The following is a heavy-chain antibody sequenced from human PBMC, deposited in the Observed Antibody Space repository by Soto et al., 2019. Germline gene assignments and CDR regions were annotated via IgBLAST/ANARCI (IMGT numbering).Heavy chain of an antibody. CDR3: AKHPYSIAAAPLDY. V-gene: IGHV3-23*01. J-gene: IGHJ4*02. D-gene: IGHD6-13*01. CDR2: LSARGGST. CDR1: GFTFSSYA. Sequence: EVQLLESGGGLVQPGGSLRLSFAASGFTFSSYAMSWVRPAPGKGREWVSALSARGGSTYYGESVKGRFTISRDNSKNTLYLQKNSLRAEDTAVYYCAKHPYSIAAAPLDYWGQGTLVTVSS.